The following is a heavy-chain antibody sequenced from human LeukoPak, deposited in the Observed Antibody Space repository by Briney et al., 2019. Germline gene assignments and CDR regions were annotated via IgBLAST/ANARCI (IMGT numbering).Heavy chain of an antibody. Sequence: GGSLRLSCTASGFTFSSYAMSWVRQAPGKGLEWVSAISGSGGSTYYADSVKGRFTISRDNSKNTLYLQMNSLRAEDTAVYYCAKDAICSSTSCYVDYWGQGTLVTVSS. J-gene: IGHJ4*02. CDR2: ISGSGGST. D-gene: IGHD2-2*01. V-gene: IGHV3-23*01. CDR1: GFTFSSYA. CDR3: AKDAICSSTSCYVDY.